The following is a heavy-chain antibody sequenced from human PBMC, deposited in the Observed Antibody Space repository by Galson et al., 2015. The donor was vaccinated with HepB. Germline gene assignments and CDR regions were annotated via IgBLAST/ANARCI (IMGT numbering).Heavy chain of an antibody. CDR3: AGQGPYSSSWRFDY. J-gene: IGHJ4*02. D-gene: IGHD6-13*01. Sequence: CAISGDSVSSNSAAWNWIRQSPSRGLEWLGRTYYRSKWYNDYAVSVKSRITINPDTSKNQFSLQPNSVTPEDTAVYYCAGQGPYSSSWRFDYWGQGTLVTVSS. CDR1: GDSVSSNSAA. CDR2: TYYRSKWYN. V-gene: IGHV6-1*01.